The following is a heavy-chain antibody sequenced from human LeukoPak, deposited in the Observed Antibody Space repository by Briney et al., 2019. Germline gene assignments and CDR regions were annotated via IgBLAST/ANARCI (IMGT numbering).Heavy chain of an antibody. CDR1: GFTFSDYE. CDR3: ARGLRKGRYFDF. V-gene: IGHV3-48*03. Sequence: PGGSLRLSCAASGFTFSDYEMNWVRQAPGKGLEWISYISGSGSNTYYADSVKGRFTISRDNARNSLYLQMNSLRAEDTAVYYCARGLRKGRYFDFWGQGTLVTVSS. CDR2: ISGSGSNT. J-gene: IGHJ4*02. D-gene: IGHD3-16*01.